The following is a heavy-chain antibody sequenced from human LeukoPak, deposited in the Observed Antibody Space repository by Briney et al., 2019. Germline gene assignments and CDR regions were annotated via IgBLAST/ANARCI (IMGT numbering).Heavy chain of an antibody. CDR3: ARAPSRGPNLRIFDY. D-gene: IGHD1-14*01. J-gene: IGHJ4*02. Sequence: SETLFLTCTVSGGSISSYYWSWIRQPPGKGLEWIGYIYYSGSTNYNPSLKSRVTISVDTSKNQFSLKLSSVTAADTAVYYCARAPSRGPNLRIFDYWGQGTLVTVSS. CDR1: GGSISSYY. V-gene: IGHV4-59*01. CDR2: IYYSGST.